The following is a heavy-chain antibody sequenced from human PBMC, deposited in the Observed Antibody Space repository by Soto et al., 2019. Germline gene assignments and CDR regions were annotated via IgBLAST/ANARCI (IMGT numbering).Heavy chain of an antibody. D-gene: IGHD3-22*01. Sequence: SETLSLTCTVSGGSISSYYWSWIRQPAGKGLEWIGRIYTSGSTNYNPSLKSRVTMSVDTSKNQFSLKLSSVTAADTAVYYCARGYYYDSSGYYYSAFDIWGQGTMVTVSS. CDR3: ARGYYYDSSGYYYSAFDI. CDR1: GGSISSYY. J-gene: IGHJ3*02. CDR2: IYTSGST. V-gene: IGHV4-4*07.